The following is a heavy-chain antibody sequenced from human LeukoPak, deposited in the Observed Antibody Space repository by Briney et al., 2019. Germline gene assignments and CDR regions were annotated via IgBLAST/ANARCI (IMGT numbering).Heavy chain of an antibody. D-gene: IGHD3-22*01. Sequence: TSETLSLTCNVSGGSITSYYWNWIRQPPGKGLEWIGYIYYTGSTNSNPSLKSRLTISPDTSKKQFSLKLSSVTAADTAIYYCASSYFYDGNRYFDYWGQGALVTVSS. J-gene: IGHJ4*02. CDR3: ASSYFYDGNRYFDY. V-gene: IGHV4-59*08. CDR1: GGSITSYY. CDR2: IYYTGST.